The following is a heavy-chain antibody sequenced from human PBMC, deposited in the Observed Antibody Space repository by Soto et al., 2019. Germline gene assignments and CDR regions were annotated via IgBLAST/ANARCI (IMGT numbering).Heavy chain of an antibody. CDR2: ISSNGGST. D-gene: IGHD3-10*01. V-gene: IGHV3-64D*09. CDR1: GFTFSSYA. CDR3: VKEETVGWAAFDF. J-gene: IGHJ4*02. Sequence: GGSLRLSCSASGFTFSSYAMHWVRQAPGKGLEYVSAISSNGGSTYYADSVKGRFTISRDNSKNTLYLQMSSLRAEDAAVYYCVKEETVGWAAFDFWGQGTLVTVSS.